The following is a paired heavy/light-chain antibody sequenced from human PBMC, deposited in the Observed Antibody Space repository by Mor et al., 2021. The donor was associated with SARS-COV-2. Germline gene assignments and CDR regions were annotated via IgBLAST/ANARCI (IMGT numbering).Light chain of an antibody. V-gene: IGLV2-8*01. Sequence: QSALTQPPSASGSPGQSVTISCTGTSSDVGGYNFVSWYQQHPGKAPKLMIYEVSKRPSGVPDRFFGSKSGNTASLTVSGLQAEDEADYYCSSYGDSNNLVFGGGTKLTVL. CDR2: EVS. CDR3: SSYGDSNNLV. CDR1: SSDVGGYNF. J-gene: IGLJ3*02.
Heavy chain of an antibody. Sequence: QITLKESGLTQVKPTQTLTLTCTFSGFSLITTGVGVGWIRQPPGKALEWLALIYWDDDKRYNPSLKSRLTITKDTSKNQVVLTMTNVDPVDTGTYYCAHTVEGSLGSGSYWSFDYWGQGTLVTVST. D-gene: IGHD3-10*01. J-gene: IGHJ4*02. CDR2: IYWDDDK. V-gene: IGHV2-5*02. CDR1: GFSLITTGVG. CDR3: AHTVEGSLGSGSYWSFDY.